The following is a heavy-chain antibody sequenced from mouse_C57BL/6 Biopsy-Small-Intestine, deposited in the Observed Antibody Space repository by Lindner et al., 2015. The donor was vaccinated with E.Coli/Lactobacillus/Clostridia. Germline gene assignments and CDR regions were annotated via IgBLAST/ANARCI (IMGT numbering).Heavy chain of an antibody. J-gene: IGHJ4*01. CDR1: GFSFNTYA. CDR2: IRSKSNNYAT. D-gene: IGHD1-1*01. V-gene: IGHV10-1*01. CDR3: VRQDYGSSPYYAMDY. Sequence: VQLQESGGGLVQPKGSLKLSCAASGFSFNTYAMNWVRQAPGKGLEWVARIRSKSNNYATYYADSVKDRFTISRDDSESMLYLQMNNLKTEDTAMYYCVRQDYGSSPYYAMDYWGQGTSVTVSS.